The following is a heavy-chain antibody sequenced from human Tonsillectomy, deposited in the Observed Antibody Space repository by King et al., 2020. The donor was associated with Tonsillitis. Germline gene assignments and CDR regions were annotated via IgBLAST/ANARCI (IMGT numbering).Heavy chain of an antibody. D-gene: IGHD6-19*01. J-gene: IGHJ4*02. CDR2: IFSNADK. Sequence: TLKESGPVLVKPTETLTLTCTVAGFSLSDGKMGVGWMRQPPGKDLEWLGHIFSNADKSCSKTLKGSTPTSKDASNSQVVLTMTNVDPKDTATYYCARIYYSSGWYWTFDYWGQGTLVTVSS. V-gene: IGHV2-26*01. CDR1: GFSLSDGKMG. CDR3: ARIYYSSGWYWTFDY.